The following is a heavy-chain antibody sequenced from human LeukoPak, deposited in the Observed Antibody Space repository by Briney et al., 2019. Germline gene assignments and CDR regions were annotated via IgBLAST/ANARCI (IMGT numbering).Heavy chain of an antibody. CDR2: IYYSGST. J-gene: IGHJ4*02. Sequence: SSETLSLTCTVSGGSISSSSYYWGWIRQPPGKGLEWIGYIYYSGSTNYNPSLKSRVTISVDTSKNQFSLKLSSVTAADTAVYYCARLSGSYDIDYWGQGTLVTVSS. CDR1: GGSISSSSYY. D-gene: IGHD1-26*01. V-gene: IGHV4-61*05. CDR3: ARLSGSYDIDY.